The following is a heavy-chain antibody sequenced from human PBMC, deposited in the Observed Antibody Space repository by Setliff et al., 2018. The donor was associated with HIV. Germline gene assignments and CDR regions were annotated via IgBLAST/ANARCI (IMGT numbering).Heavy chain of an antibody. CDR3: ARAYSANYRGGGHFDY. D-gene: IGHD1-7*01. V-gene: IGHV1-2*02. J-gene: IGHJ4*02. CDR2: INPKSGAT. CDR1: GYTFTDYF. Sequence: GASVKVSCKTSGYTFTDYFIHWVRQAPGQGLEWMGWINPKSGATNFAQKFQVRVTMTRDTSINTPYMEVNGLRSDDTAIYYCARAYSANYRGGGHFDYWGQGTLVTVSS.